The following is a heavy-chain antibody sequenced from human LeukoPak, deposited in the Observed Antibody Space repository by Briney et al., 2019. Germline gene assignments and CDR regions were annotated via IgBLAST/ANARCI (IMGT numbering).Heavy chain of an antibody. CDR3: ARGDYDSSGFDY. Sequence: ASVKVSCKASGYSFTSYYMQWLRQAPGQGLEWMGIIDPSGGSTGYAPKFQGRVIMTRDTSTSTVYMDLSSLRSEDTAVYYCARGDYDSSGFDYWGQGTLVTVSS. D-gene: IGHD3-22*01. CDR1: GYSFTSYY. V-gene: IGHV1-46*01. CDR2: IDPSGGST. J-gene: IGHJ4*02.